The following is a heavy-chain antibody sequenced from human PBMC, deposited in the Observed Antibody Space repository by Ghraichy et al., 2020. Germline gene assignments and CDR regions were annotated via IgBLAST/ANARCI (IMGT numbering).Heavy chain of an antibody. J-gene: IGHJ4*02. CDR2: ISGSGGST. D-gene: IGHD5-12*01. CDR3: AKGPGPWLRPYYFDY. CDR1: GFTFSSYA. Sequence: GGSLRLSCAASGFTFSSYAMSWVRQAPGKGLEWVSAISGSGGSTYYADSVKGRFTISRDNSKNTLYLQMNSLRAEDTAVYYCAKGPGPWLRPYYFDYWGQGTLVTVSS. V-gene: IGHV3-23*01.